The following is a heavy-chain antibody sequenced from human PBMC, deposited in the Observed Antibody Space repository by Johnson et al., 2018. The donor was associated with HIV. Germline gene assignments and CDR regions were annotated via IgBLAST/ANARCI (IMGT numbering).Heavy chain of an antibody. CDR2: ISWDGGST. CDR3: AKGSRYGHGSPFDI. Sequence: VQLVESGGGLVKPAGSLRLSCAASGFTFDDYAMHWVRQAPGKGLEWVSLISWDGGSTYYAASVKGRFPISSDNSKNSLYRQMNSLSAEATDLYYCAKGSRYGHGSPFDIWGQGTMVTVSS. D-gene: IGHD5-18*01. V-gene: IGHV3-43D*03. J-gene: IGHJ3*02. CDR1: GFTFDDYA.